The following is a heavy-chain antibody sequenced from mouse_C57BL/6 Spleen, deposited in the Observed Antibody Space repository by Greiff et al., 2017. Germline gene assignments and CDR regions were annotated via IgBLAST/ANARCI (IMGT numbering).Heavy chain of an antibody. D-gene: IGHD2-4*01. CDR3: ARIYYDSYYAMDY. CDR2: ISYDGSN. J-gene: IGHJ4*01. V-gene: IGHV3-6*01. Sequence: EVKLQESGPGLVKPSQSLSLTCSVTGYSITSGYYWNWIRQFPGNKLEWMGYISYDGSNNYNPSLKNRISITRDTSKNQFFLKLNSVTTEDTATYYCARIYYDSYYAMDYWGQGTSVTVSS. CDR1: GYSITSGYY.